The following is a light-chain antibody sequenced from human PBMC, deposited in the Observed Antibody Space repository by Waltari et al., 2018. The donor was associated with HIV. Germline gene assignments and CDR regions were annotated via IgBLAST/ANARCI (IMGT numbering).Light chain of an antibody. CDR2: DVS. CDR1: SSDVGGYNY. V-gene: IGLV2-14*03. CDR3: SSYTSSSSWV. Sequence: QSALTQPASVSGSPGQSITISCTGTSSDVGGYNYVSWYQQHPGKAPKVMIYDVSNRPSGVSNRFSGSKSGNTASLTISGLQAEDEAVYYCSSYTSSSSWVFGGGTKLTVL. J-gene: IGLJ3*02.